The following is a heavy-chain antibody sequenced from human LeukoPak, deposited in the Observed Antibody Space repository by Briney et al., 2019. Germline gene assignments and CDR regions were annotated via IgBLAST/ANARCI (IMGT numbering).Heavy chain of an antibody. V-gene: IGHV1-18*01. Sequence: ASVKVSCKASGYTFTSYGISWVRQAPGQGLEWMGWISAYNGNTNYAQKFQGRVTMTRDTSTSTVYMELSSLRSEDTAVYYCARATLILEWLPCDYWGQGTLVTVSS. CDR1: GYTFTSYG. J-gene: IGHJ4*02. CDR3: ARATLILEWLPCDY. D-gene: IGHD3-3*01. CDR2: ISAYNGNT.